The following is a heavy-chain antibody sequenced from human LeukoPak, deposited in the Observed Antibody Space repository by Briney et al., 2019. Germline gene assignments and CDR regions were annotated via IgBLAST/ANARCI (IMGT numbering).Heavy chain of an antibody. J-gene: IGHJ6*03. Sequence: PSETLSLTCSVSGGSIRSGDHHWAWVRHPPGKGLEFIGSLDESGRPYYNRPLKSRVSISGDTSGKQFSLNLTSVTAADTAVYFCARDLGGYPFFMDVWGRGTTVIVSS. CDR3: ARDLGGYPFFMDV. CDR2: LDESGRP. D-gene: IGHD2-15*01. CDR1: GGSIRSGDHH. V-gene: IGHV4-39*07.